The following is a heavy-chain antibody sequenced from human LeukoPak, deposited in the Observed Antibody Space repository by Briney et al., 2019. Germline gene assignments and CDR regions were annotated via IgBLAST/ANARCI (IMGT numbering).Heavy chain of an antibody. D-gene: IGHD1-26*01. CDR1: GGSISSYY. CDR2: IYTSGSI. J-gene: IGHJ4*02. V-gene: IGHV4-4*07. Sequence: PSETLSLTCTVSGGSISSYYWNWIRQPAGKGLEWIGRIYTSGSINYNPSLKSRVTMSVDTSKNQFSLKLSSVTAADTAVYYCARDARYSGTYYFDYWGQGTLVTVSS. CDR3: ARDARYSGTYYFDY.